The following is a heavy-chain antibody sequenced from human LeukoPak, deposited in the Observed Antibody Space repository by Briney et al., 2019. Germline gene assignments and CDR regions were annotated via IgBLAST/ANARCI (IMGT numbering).Heavy chain of an antibody. V-gene: IGHV5-51*01. CDR2: IYPGDSDT. CDR1: GSLFTNSW. CDR3: ARRGEAMDPFDY. J-gene: IGHJ4*02. Sequence: GESLKISCKDSGSLFTNSWIGWVRQMPGKGLEWMGIIYPGDSDTRYSPSFQGQVTISADKSINTAYLQWSSLKASDAAIYYCARRGEAMDPFDYWGQGTLVTVSS. D-gene: IGHD5-18*01.